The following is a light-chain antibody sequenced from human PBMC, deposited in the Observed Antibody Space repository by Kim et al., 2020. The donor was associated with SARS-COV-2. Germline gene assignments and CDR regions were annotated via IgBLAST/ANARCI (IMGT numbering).Light chain of an antibody. CDR3: AAWDDSLSGVV. Sequence: GRRVATSGPGSSSTIGSNYVYWYQQRPGTAPKLLIYRKNQRPSGVPDRFSGSKSGTSASLAISGLRSEDEADYYCAAWDDSLSGVVFGGGTQLTVL. CDR1: SSTIGSNY. V-gene: IGLV1-47*01. J-gene: IGLJ2*01. CDR2: RKN.